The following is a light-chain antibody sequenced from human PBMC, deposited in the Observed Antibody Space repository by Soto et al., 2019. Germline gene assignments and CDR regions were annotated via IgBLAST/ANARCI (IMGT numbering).Light chain of an antibody. V-gene: IGKV1-39*01. CDR1: HTFSSF. Sequence: DIQMTQSPSSLSASVGDRVTITCRASHTFSSFLNWYQQKRGKPPTLLIYGAYSLRSGVPSRFTGSGCGAEFRLTISSLQPDDFGTYYCQQTYSPPFTFGQGTSLELK. CDR2: GAY. CDR3: QQTYSPPFT. J-gene: IGKJ2*01.